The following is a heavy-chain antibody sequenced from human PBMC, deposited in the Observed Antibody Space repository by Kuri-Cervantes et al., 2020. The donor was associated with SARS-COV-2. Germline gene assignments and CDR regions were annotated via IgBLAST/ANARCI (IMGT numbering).Heavy chain of an antibody. CDR1: GGSISSSSYY. CDR3: ARHGLRYYGSGSLTTFDY. V-gene: IGHV4-39*01. D-gene: IGHD3-10*01. J-gene: IGHJ4*02. Sequence: SETLSLACTVSGGSISSSSYYWGWIRQPPGKGLEWIGSIYYSGSTYYNPSLKSRVTISVDTSKNQFSLKLSSVTAADTAVYYCARHGLRYYGSGSLTTFDYWGQGTRGTGSS. CDR2: IYYSGST.